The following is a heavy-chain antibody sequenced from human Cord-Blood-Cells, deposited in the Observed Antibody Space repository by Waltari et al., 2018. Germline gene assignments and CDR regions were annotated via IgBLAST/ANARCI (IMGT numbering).Heavy chain of an antibody. CDR1: GGSFSGYY. Sequence: QVQLQQWGAGLLKPSETLSLTCAVYGGSFSGYYWSWIRQPPGKGLEGIGEINHSGSTNYNPSLKRRVTISVDTSKNQFSLKLSSVTAADTAVYYCARGIPDYWGQGTLVTVSS. CDR2: INHSGST. CDR3: ARGIPDY. V-gene: IGHV4-34*01. J-gene: IGHJ4*02.